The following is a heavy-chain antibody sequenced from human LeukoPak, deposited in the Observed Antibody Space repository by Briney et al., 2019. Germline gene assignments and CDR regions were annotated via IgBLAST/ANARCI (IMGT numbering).Heavy chain of an antibody. CDR3: GGSYYSQGWFDP. J-gene: IGHJ5*02. CDR2: INPSGGST. V-gene: IGHV1-46*01. Sequence: ASVKVSCKASGYTFTSYYMHWVRQAPGQGLEWMGIINPSGGSTSYAQKFQGRVTMTRDTSTSTVYMELSSLRSEDTAVYYCGGSYYSQGWFDPWGQGTLVAVSS. D-gene: IGHD1-26*01. CDR1: GYTFTSYY.